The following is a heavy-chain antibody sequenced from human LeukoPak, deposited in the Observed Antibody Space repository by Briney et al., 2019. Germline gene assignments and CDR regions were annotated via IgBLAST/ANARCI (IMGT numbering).Heavy chain of an antibody. J-gene: IGHJ4*02. CDR2: ISSSSYI. CDR3: ARTPSSEQQLFFDY. V-gene: IGHV3-21*01. CDR1: GFTFSTYN. Sequence: GGSLRLSCAASGFTFSTYNMNWVRQAPGKGLEWVSSISSSSYIYYADSLKGRFTISRDNAKNSLYLQMNSLRAEDTAVYYCARTPSSEQQLFFDYWGQGTLVTVSS. D-gene: IGHD6-13*01.